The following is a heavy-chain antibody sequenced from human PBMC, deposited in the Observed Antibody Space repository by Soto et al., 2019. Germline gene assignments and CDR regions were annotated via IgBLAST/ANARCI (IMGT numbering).Heavy chain of an antibody. Sequence: ASVKVSCKASGYTFTSYGISWVRQAPGQGLEWMGWISAYNGNTNYAQKLQGRVTMTTDTSTGTAYMELRSLRSDDTAVYYCASAYDILTGCDYWGQGTLVTVSS. CDR1: GYTFTSYG. CDR2: ISAYNGNT. D-gene: IGHD3-9*01. J-gene: IGHJ4*02. CDR3: ASAYDILTGCDY. V-gene: IGHV1-18*04.